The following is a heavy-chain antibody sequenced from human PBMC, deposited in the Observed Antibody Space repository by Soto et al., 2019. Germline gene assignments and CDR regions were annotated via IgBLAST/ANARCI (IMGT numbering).Heavy chain of an antibody. Sequence: SQTLSVTCAISGTSVSSNIAAWNWIRQSPSRGLEWLGRTYYRSKWYNDYAVSVKSRITINPDTSKNQFSMQLNSVTPEDTAVYYCAREGSGWYAGPFDYWGKGTLVTV. V-gene: IGHV6-1*01. CDR1: GTSVSSNIAA. J-gene: IGHJ4*02. D-gene: IGHD6-19*01. CDR3: AREGSGWYAGPFDY. CDR2: TYYRSKWYN.